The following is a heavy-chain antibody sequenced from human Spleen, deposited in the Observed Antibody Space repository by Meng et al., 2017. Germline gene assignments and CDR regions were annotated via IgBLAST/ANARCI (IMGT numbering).Heavy chain of an antibody. J-gene: IGHJ6*02. CDR1: GYTLTELS. CDR2: FDPEDGET. V-gene: IGHV1-24*01. CDR3: ARDSAALNIVVVPANYYYYYGMDV. D-gene: IGHD2-2*01. Sequence: ASVKVSCKVSGYTLTELSMHWVRQAPGKGLEWMGGFDPEDGETIYAQKFQGKVTMTRDTSTSTAYMELRSLRSDDTAVYYCARDSAALNIVVVPANYYYYYGMDVWGQGTTVTVSS.